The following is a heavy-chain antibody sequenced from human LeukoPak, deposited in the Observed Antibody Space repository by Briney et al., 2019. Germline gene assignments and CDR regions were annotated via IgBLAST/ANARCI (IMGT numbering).Heavy chain of an antibody. CDR2: ISAYNGNT. J-gene: IGHJ4*02. CDR1: GYTFTNFG. CDR3: ARDRDYGDYNTQDLFVY. V-gene: IGHV1-18*01. D-gene: IGHD4-17*01. Sequence: ASVKVSCKASGYTFTNFGISWVRQAPGQGLEWMGWISAYNGNTNYAQRLQGRVAMTTDTSTSTAYMELRSLRSDDTAVYYCARDRDYGDYNTQDLFVYWGQGTLVTVSS.